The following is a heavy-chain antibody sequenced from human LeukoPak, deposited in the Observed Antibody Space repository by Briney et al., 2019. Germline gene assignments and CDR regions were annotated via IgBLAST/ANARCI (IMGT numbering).Heavy chain of an antibody. CDR2: IYSDNT. Sequence: GGSLRLSCTVSGFTVSSNSMSWVRQAPGKGLEWVSFIYSDNTHYSDSVKGRFTISRDNSKNTLYLQMNSLRTEDTAVYYCAKDTSGYSYGYDAFDIWGQGTMVTVSS. D-gene: IGHD5-18*01. CDR1: GFTVSSNS. J-gene: IGHJ3*02. CDR3: AKDTSGYSYGYDAFDI. V-gene: IGHV3-66*03.